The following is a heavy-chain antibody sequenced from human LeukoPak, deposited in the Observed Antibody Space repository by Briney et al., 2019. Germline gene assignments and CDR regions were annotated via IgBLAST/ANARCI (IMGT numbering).Heavy chain of an antibody. Sequence: GGPRRFSCAAPGLTFRSNAMHWFGKAPGKGWRGLAVLSYDGSNKYYADSVKGRFTISRDNSKNTLYLQMNSLRAEDTAVYYCARGPLRAFAYYYGMDVWGKGTTVTVSS. CDR2: LSYDGSNK. J-gene: IGHJ6*04. V-gene: IGHV3-30*04. CDR3: ARGPLRAFAYYYGMDV. D-gene: IGHD3-16*01. CDR1: GLTFRSNA.